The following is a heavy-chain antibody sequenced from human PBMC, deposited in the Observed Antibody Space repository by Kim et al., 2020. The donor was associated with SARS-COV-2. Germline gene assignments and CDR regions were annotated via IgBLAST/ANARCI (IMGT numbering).Heavy chain of an antibody. J-gene: IGHJ4*02. Sequence: GGSLRLSCAASGFTFSSYEMDWVRQAPGKGLEWVSCISSNGSARYYADSVKGRFTISRDNAKNSLYLQMNILRAEDPAVYYCARGGYGSILWGKGTLVTVSS. CDR2: ISSNGSAR. CDR3: ARGGYGSIL. D-gene: IGHD3-16*01. CDR1: GFTFSSYE. V-gene: IGHV3-48*03.